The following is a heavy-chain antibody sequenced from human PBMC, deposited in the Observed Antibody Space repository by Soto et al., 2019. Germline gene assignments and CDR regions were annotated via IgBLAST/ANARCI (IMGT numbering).Heavy chain of an antibody. CDR3: TRSYNDYGCFDD. D-gene: IGHD4-17*01. Sequence: EVQLVESGGGLVQPGGSLKLSCAASGFAFSSYSMNWVRQAPGKGLEWVSYISGSSRTTSYADSVKGRFTISRDTAKKSLFLQKNSLTDEDTAVYYCTRSYNDYGCFDDWGQGALVTV. J-gene: IGHJ4*02. CDR2: ISGSSRTT. CDR1: GFAFSSYS. V-gene: IGHV3-48*02.